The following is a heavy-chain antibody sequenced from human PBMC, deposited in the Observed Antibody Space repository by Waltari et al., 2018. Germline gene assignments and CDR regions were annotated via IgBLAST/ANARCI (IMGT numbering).Heavy chain of an antibody. CDR2: IYYSGST. D-gene: IGHD3-22*01. Sequence: QLQLQESGPGLVKPSETLSLTCTVSGGSISSSSYYWGWIRQPPGKGLEWIGSIYYSGSTYYNPSLKSRVTISVDTSKNQFSLKLSSVTAADTAVYYCARLHYDSSGYYPFDYWGQGTLVTVSS. CDR3: ARLHYDSSGYYPFDY. CDR1: GGSISSSSYY. J-gene: IGHJ4*02. V-gene: IGHV4-39*01.